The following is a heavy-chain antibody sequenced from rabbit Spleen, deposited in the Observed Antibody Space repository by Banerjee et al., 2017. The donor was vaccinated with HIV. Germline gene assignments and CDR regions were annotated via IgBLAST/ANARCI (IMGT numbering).Heavy chain of an antibody. V-gene: IGHV1S45*01. Sequence: EESGGDLVKPEGSLTLTCTASGFSFSSYYWICWVRQAPGKGLEWIGCIDAGSGSTYYASWAKGRFTISKTSSTTVTLQMTSLTAADTATYFCGSSDNYQMQNLWGPGTLVTVS. CDR1: GFSFSSYYW. CDR2: IDAGSGST. D-gene: IGHD1-1*01. CDR3: GSSDNYQMQNL. J-gene: IGHJ4*01.